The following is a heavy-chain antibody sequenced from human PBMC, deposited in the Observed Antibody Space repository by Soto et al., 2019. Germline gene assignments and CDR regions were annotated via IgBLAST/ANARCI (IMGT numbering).Heavy chain of an antibody. J-gene: IGHJ4*02. D-gene: IGHD6-19*01. CDR1: GFTFSSYG. Sequence: GGSLRLSCAASGFTFSSYGIHWVRQAPGKGLEWVAVIWHDGSNKYYADSVKGRFTISRDNSKNTLYLQMNSLSAEDTAVYYCASHLYSCGWYQIDYWGQGTLVTVSS. CDR3: ASHLYSCGWYQIDY. V-gene: IGHV3-33*01. CDR2: IWHDGSNK.